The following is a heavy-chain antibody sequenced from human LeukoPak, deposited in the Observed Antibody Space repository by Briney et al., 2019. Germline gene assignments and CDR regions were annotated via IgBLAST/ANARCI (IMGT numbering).Heavy chain of an antibody. D-gene: IGHD3-10*01. Sequence: GESLKISCKGSGYSFTSYWIGWVRQMPGKGLEWMGIIYPGDSDTRYSPSFQGQVTISADKSISTAYLQWSSLKASDTAMYYCARWSGTITMVRRNWFDPWGQGTLVTVSS. CDR1: GYSFTSYW. V-gene: IGHV5-51*01. J-gene: IGHJ5*02. CDR3: ARWSGTITMVRRNWFDP. CDR2: IYPGDSDT.